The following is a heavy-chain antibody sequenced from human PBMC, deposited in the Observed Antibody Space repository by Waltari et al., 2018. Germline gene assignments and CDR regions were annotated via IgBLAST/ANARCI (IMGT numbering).Heavy chain of an antibody. D-gene: IGHD6-19*01. V-gene: IGHV1-69*13. J-gene: IGHJ6*02. CDR3: ARQWRSYYYYGMDV. CDR2: TIPIFGTA. Sequence: QVQLVQSGAEVKKPGSSVKVSCKASGGTFSSYAISWVRQAPGQGLEWMGGTIPIFGTANYAQKFQGRVTITADESTSTAYMELSSLRSEDTAVYYCARQWRSYYYYGMDVWGQGTTVTVSS. CDR1: GGTFSSYA.